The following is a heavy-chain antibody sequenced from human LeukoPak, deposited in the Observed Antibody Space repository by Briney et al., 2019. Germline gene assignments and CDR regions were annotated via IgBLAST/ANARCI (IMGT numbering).Heavy chain of an antibody. Sequence: SETLSLTCTVSGGSLSSGGYYWSWIRQHPGKGLEWIGYIYYSGSTYYNPSLKSRVTISVDTSKNQFSLKLSSVTAADTAVYYCARRGRPLNSYGYNYYYYGMDVWGQGTTVTVSS. CDR1: GGSLSSGGYY. D-gene: IGHD5-18*01. V-gene: IGHV4-31*03. J-gene: IGHJ6*02. CDR2: IYYSGST. CDR3: ARRGRPLNSYGYNYYYYGMDV.